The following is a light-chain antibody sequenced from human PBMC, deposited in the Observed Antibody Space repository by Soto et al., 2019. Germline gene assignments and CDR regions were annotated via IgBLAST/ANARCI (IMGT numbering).Light chain of an antibody. CDR1: QSVSTF. CDR3: QQRSNWPPVT. V-gene: IGKV3-11*01. Sequence: IVLTQSPGTVSLSPWERATLSCRASQSVSTFLAWYRQKPGQAPRLLVYDASNRATGIPARFSGSGSGTDFTLTISSLEPEDFGVYYCQQRSNWPPVTFGGGTKVDIK. CDR2: DAS. J-gene: IGKJ4*01.